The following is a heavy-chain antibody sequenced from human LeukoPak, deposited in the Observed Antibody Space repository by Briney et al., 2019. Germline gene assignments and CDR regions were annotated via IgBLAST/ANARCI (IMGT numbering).Heavy chain of an antibody. V-gene: IGHV1-69*06. Sequence: SVKVSCKASGGTFSSYAISWVRQAPGQGLEWMGGIIPIFGTANYAQKFQGRVTITADKSTSTAYMEPSSLRSEDTAVYYCARVGTIRYYFDYWGQGTLVTVSS. CDR3: ARVGTIRYYFDY. J-gene: IGHJ4*02. CDR2: IIPIFGTA. D-gene: IGHD3-3*02. CDR1: GGTFSSYA.